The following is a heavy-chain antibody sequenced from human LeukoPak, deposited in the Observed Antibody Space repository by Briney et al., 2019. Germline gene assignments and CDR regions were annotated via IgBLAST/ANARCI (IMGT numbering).Heavy chain of an antibody. CDR2: ISYDGSNT. J-gene: IGHJ6*02. Sequence: PSGGSLRLSCGASGFSLSSYVMRWVRQAPGKGLEWVAVISYDGSNTYHADSVKGRFTISRDNSGNTLYLQMNSLRAEDTAVYYCAKVNTLGGVIASHYYGMDVWGQGTTVTVSS. CDR1: GFSLSSYV. V-gene: IGHV3-30*18. CDR3: AKVNTLGGVIASHYYGMDV. D-gene: IGHD3-16*02.